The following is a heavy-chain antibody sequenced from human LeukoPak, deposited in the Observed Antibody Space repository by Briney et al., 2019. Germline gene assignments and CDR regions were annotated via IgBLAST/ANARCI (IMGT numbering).Heavy chain of an antibody. CDR3: ARDRFAGPTYYDSSGYLYYYYGMDV. J-gene: IGHJ6*02. V-gene: IGHV1-69*13. Sequence: SVTVSCKASGGTFSSYAISWVRQAPGQGLEWMGGIIPIFGTANYAQKFQGRVTITADESTSTAYMELSSLRSEDTAVYYCARDRFAGPTYYDSSGYLYYYYGMDVWGQGTTVTVSS. CDR1: GGTFSSYA. CDR2: IIPIFGTA. D-gene: IGHD3-22*01.